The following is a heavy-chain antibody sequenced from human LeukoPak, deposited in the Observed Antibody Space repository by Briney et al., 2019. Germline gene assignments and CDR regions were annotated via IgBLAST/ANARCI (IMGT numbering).Heavy chain of an antibody. J-gene: IGHJ6*03. CDR2: IYYSGST. Sequence: SETLSLTCTASGDSISSSSYFWGWIRQPPGKGLEWIGSIYYSGSTSYSPSLKSRVTISVDTSKSQFSLKLSSVTAADTAVYYCAREPPGYYYMDVWGKGTTVTVSS. V-gene: IGHV4-39*07. CDR1: GDSISSSSYF. CDR3: AREPPGYYYMDV. D-gene: IGHD1-14*01.